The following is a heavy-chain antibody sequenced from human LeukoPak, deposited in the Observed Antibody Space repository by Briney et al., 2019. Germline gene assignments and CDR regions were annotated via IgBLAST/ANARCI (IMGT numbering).Heavy chain of an antibody. J-gene: IGHJ6*03. V-gene: IGHV1-18*01. CDR2: ISTYNGNT. Sequence: WASVKVSCKASGYTFTSDGITWVRQAPGQGLEWMGWISTYNGNTNYAQNLQGRLTMTIDTSTSTAYMELRSLRSDDTAVYYCARDIPPYSGSYYSYYYYMDVWGKGTSVTVSS. CDR3: ARDIPPYSGSYYSYYYYMDV. CDR1: GYTFTSDG. D-gene: IGHD1-26*01.